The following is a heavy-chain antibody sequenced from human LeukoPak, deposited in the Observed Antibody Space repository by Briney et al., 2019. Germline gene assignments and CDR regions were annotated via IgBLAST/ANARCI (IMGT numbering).Heavy chain of an antibody. J-gene: IGHJ3*02. V-gene: IGHV4-34*01. CDR1: GGSFSGYY. CDR3: AREPTQEAFDI. CDR2: INHSGST. Sequence: SETLSLTCAVYGGSFSGYYWSWIRRPPGKGLEWIGEINHSGSTSYNPSLKSRVTISVDTSKNQFSLKLSSVTAADTAVYYCAREPTQEAFDIWGQGTMVTVSS.